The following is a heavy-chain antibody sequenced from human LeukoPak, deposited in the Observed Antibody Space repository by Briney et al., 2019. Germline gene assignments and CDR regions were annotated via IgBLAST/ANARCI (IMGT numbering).Heavy chain of an antibody. CDR2: IKQDGTGK. J-gene: IGHJ4*02. CDR1: GFTFSSYW. V-gene: IGHV3-7*01. Sequence: GGSLRLSCAASGFTFSSYWMNWVRQAPGKGLEWVANIKQDGTGKYYVDSVKGRFTISRDNARNSLYLQMNSLRAEDTAVYYCARDSAFDYWGQGTLVTVSS. CDR3: ARDSAFDY.